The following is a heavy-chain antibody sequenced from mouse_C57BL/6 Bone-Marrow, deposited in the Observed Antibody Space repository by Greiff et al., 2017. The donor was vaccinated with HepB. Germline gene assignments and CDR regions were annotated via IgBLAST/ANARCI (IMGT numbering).Heavy chain of an antibody. CDR1: GYTFTDYN. J-gene: IGHJ1*03. CDR3: ALIYYDYDGYFDV. Sequence: EVQLQQSGPELVKPGASVKIPCKASGYTFTDYNMDWVKQSHGKSLEWIGDINPNNGGTIYNQKFTGKATLTVDKSSSTAYMELRSLTSEDTAVYYCALIYYDYDGYFDVWGTGTTVTVSS. CDR2: INPNNGGT. V-gene: IGHV1-18*01. D-gene: IGHD2-4*01.